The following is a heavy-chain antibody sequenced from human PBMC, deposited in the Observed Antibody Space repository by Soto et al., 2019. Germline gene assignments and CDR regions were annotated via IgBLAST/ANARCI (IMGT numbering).Heavy chain of an antibody. CDR3: ARDQESITDRILQY. CDR1: GDTFASFG. CDR2: ISAYNGNT. J-gene: IGHJ4*02. D-gene: IGHD3-10*01. V-gene: IGHV1-18*01. Sequence: ASVKVSCKASGDTFASFGFSWVRQAPGQGLEWLGWISAYNGNTHYAQKVRDRVTLTTDTSTNTAYMELRSLTSDDTAVYYCARDQESITDRILQYWGQGTRVT.